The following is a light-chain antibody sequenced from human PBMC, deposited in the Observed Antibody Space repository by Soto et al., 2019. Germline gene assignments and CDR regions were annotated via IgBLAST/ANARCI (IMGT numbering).Light chain of an antibody. V-gene: IGKV3-20*01. Sequence: EIVLTQSPGTLSLSPGERVTLSCRASQIISSSYLAWDQQKPGRAPRLLIFGASNRATGIPDRFSGGGSGTDFTLTISRLEPEDFAVYSCHQYGSSPPWTFGQGTKVEVK. CDR1: QIISSSY. CDR2: GAS. CDR3: HQYGSSPPWT. J-gene: IGKJ1*01.